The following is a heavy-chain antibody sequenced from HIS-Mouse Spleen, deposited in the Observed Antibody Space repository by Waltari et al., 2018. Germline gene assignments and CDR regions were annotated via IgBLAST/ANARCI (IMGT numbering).Heavy chain of an antibody. CDR3: ASLYYDILTGYYRDY. Sequence: EVQLVESGGGLVKPGGSLRLSCAASGFTFSGYSMNWVRQAPGKGLEWVSSISSSSSYIYYADSVKGRFTISRDNAKNSLYLQMNSLRAEDTAVYYCASLYYDILTGYYRDYWGQGKLVTVSS. J-gene: IGHJ4*02. D-gene: IGHD3-9*01. CDR1: GFTFSGYS. CDR2: ISSSSSYI. V-gene: IGHV3-21*01.